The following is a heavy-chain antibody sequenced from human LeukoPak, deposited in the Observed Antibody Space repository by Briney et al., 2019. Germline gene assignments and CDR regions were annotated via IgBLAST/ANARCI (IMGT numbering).Heavy chain of an antibody. J-gene: IGHJ4*02. CDR2: ISYDATVK. V-gene: IGHV3-30*04. Sequence: PGGSLRLSCAASGFTFSSYTMHWVRQAPGKGLEWVTVISYDATVKFYADSVKGRFTISRDNSDNTLYLQMDSLRAEDTAVYYCARDPTTGTPDYFDYWGQGTLVTVSS. CDR1: GFTFSSYT. CDR3: ARDPTTGTPDYFDY. D-gene: IGHD1-14*01.